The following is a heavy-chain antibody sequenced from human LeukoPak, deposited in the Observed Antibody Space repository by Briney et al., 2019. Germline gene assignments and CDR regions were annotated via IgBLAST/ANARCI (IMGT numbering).Heavy chain of an antibody. Sequence: SQTLSLTCTVSGGSISSGGYYWSWIRQHPGKGLEWIGYIYYSGSTYYNPSLKSRVTISVDTSKNQFSLKLSSVTAADTAVYYCGSGGGGVIIAPYHYWGQGTLVTVSS. CDR1: GGSISSGGYY. D-gene: IGHD3-10*01. CDR2: IYYSGST. J-gene: IGHJ4*02. V-gene: IGHV4-31*03. CDR3: GSGGGGVIIAPYHY.